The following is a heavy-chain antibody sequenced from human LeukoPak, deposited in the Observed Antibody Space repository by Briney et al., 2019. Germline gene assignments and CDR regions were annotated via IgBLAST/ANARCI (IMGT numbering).Heavy chain of an antibody. V-gene: IGHV1-69*13. J-gene: IGHJ4*02. D-gene: IGHD6-13*01. CDR1: GGTFSSYA. Sequence: GASVKVSCKASGGTFSSYAISWVRQAPGQGLEWMGGIIPIFGTANYAQKFQGRVTITADESTSTAYMELSSLRSEDTAVYYCARTRGGTYSSSWYDYFDYWGQGTLVTVSS. CDR2: IIPIFGTA. CDR3: ARTRGGTYSSSWYDYFDY.